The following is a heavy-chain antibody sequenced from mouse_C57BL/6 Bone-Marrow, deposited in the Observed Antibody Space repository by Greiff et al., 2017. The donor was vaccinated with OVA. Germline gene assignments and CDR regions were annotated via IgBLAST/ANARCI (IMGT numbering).Heavy chain of an antibody. J-gene: IGHJ1*03. CDR3: TRRGNYYGPWYFDV. Sequence: VQLQQSGAELVRPGASVTLSCKASGYTFTDYEMHWVKQTPVHGLEWIGAIDPETGGTAYNQKFKGKAILTADKSSSTAYMELRSLTSEDSAVYYCTRRGNYYGPWYFDVWGTGTTVTVSS. CDR1: GYTFTDYE. V-gene: IGHV1-15*01. CDR2: IDPETGGT. D-gene: IGHD1-1*01.